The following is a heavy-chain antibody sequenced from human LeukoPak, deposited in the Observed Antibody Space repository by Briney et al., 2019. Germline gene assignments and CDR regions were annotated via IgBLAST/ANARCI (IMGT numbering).Heavy chain of an antibody. CDR3: VRDGGRLNFGNGASFDY. V-gene: IGHV3-23*01. CDR1: GFTFRSYG. J-gene: IGHJ4*02. CDR2: ISGSGVNT. D-gene: IGHD3-10*01. Sequence: GGSLRLSCAASGFTFRSYGMNWVRQAPGKGLEWVSAISGSGVNTYYADSVKGRFTISRDNAKNTLYLQMNSLRAEDTAMYYCVRDGGRLNFGNGASFDYWGQGTLVTVSS.